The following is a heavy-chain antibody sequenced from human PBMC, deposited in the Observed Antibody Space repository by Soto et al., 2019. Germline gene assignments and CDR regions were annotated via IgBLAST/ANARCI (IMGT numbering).Heavy chain of an antibody. CDR3: TKVTTVDYYFDY. CDR2: IRKKTNSYTT. D-gene: IGHD4-17*01. V-gene: IGHV3-72*01. CDR1: GLTFSDRY. J-gene: IGHJ4*02. Sequence: GGSLRLSCAASGLTFSDRYMDWVRQAPGKGLEWVGRIRKKTNSYTTEYAASVKGRFIISRDDSTNSLYLQMSSLKTEDTAVYYCTKVTTVDYYFDYWGQGTLVTVS.